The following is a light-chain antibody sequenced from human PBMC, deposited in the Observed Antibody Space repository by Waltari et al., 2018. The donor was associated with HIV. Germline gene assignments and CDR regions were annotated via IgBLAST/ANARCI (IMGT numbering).Light chain of an antibody. Sequence: SYELTQPPSVSVSPGQTAKITCSGDPFPNQYAYWYQQRAGQAPVLVISKDSQRPSGIPERFSGSKSGTSASLAISGLRSEDEADYYCVTWADRSSGPVVFGGGTKVTVL. J-gene: IGLJ2*01. CDR2: KDS. V-gene: IGLV3-25*02. CDR3: VTWADRSSGPVV. CDR1: PFPNQY.